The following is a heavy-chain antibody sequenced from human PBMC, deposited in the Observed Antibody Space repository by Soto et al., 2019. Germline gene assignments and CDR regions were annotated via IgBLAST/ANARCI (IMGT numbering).Heavy chain of an antibody. CDR3: ATVLSSWSAIDY. CDR2: ISGSGGST. J-gene: IGHJ4*02. D-gene: IGHD6-13*01. CDR1: GFTFSSYA. Sequence: VGSLRLSCAASGFTFSSYAMSWVRQAPGKGLEWVSAISGSGGSTYYADSVKGRFTISRDNSKNTLYLQMNSLRAEETAVYYCATVLSSWSAIDYCGPGILVTVFS. V-gene: IGHV3-23*01.